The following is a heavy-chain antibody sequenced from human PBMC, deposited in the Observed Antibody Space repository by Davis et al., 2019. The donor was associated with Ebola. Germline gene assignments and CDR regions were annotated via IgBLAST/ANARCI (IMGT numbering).Heavy chain of an antibody. Sequence: AASVKVSCKASGGIFSTSTVSWVRQAPGQGLEWIGGIIPKIDSPNYAQRFQGRVTIPRDTSTSTAYMELRSLRSDDTAVYYCARDVEVVGIAAGSYLYYYYGMDVWGQGTTVTVSS. CDR3: ARDVEVVGIAAGSYLYYYYGMDV. CDR1: GGIFSTST. V-gene: IGHV1-69*16. J-gene: IGHJ6*02. D-gene: IGHD3-10*01. CDR2: IIPKIDSP.